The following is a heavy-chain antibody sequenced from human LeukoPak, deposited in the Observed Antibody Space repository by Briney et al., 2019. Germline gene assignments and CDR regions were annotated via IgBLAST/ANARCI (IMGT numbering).Heavy chain of an antibody. D-gene: IGHD2-2*01. Sequence: GGSLRLSCAASGFTFSSYWMHWVRQAPGKGLVWVSAISGSGGSTYYADSVKGRFTISRDNSKNTLYLQMNSLRAEDTAVYYCAKSRIVVVPAAMSLGYYFDYWGQGTLVTVSS. CDR1: GFTFSSYW. J-gene: IGHJ4*02. CDR2: ISGSGGST. V-gene: IGHV3-23*01. CDR3: AKSRIVVVPAAMSLGYYFDY.